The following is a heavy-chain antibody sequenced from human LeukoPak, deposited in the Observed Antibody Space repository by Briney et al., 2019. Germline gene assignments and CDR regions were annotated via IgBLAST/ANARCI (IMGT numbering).Heavy chain of an antibody. V-gene: IGHV4-34*01. CDR1: GGSFSGYY. CDR2: INHSGST. J-gene: IGHJ4*02. CDR3: ARGRYTKGGDY. D-gene: IGHD2-2*02. Sequence: PSETLSLTCAVYGGSFSGYYWSWIRQPPGKGLEWIGEINHSGSTNYNPSLKSQVTISVDTSKNQFSLKLSSVTAADTAVYYCARGRYTKGGDYWGQGTLVTVSS.